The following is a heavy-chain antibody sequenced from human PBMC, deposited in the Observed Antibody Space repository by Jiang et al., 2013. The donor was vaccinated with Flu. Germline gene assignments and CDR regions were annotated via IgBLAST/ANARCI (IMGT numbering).Heavy chain of an antibody. CDR2: IYSRGST. J-gene: IGHJ4*02. V-gene: IGHV4-59*02. D-gene: IGHD1-20*01. Sequence: KPSETLSLTCSVSGGSVSGYYWSWIRQPPGKGLEWIGYIYSRGSTNYNPSLKNRVTISVDTSKNQFSLKLTSVTAADTAVYYCARDRKYKWSPGGYFDYWGQGTLVTVSS. CDR3: ARDRKYKWSPGGYFDY. CDR1: GGSVSGYY.